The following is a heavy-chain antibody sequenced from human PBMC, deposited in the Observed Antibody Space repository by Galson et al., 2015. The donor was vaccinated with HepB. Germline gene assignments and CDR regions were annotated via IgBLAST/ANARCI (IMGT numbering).Heavy chain of an antibody. CDR3: ARLGLVGVIADWFDP. CDR2: IYPGDSDT. Sequence: QSGAEVKKAGESLKISCKGSGYSFTNYWIGWVRQMPGKGLEWMGVIYPGDSDTRYSPSFQGQVTISVDKSISTAYLQWSSLKAPDTAMYYCARLGLVGVIADWFDPWGQGTLATVSS. CDR1: GYSFTNYW. V-gene: IGHV5-51*01. J-gene: IGHJ5*02. D-gene: IGHD3-10*01.